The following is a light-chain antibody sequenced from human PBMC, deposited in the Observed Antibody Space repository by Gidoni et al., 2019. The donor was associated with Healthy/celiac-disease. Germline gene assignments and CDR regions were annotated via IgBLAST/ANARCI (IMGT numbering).Light chain of an antibody. CDR2: GAS. J-gene: IGKJ1*01. Sequence: ESVLTQSPGTLSLSPGERATLSCRASQAVSNSYLAWYVQKPGQAPRRLIYGASNRATGTPDRFSGSGSGTDFTLTISRLEPEDFATYYCQQYGSSSGAFGQXTKVEIK. CDR1: QAVSNSY. V-gene: IGKV3-20*01. CDR3: QQYGSSSGA.